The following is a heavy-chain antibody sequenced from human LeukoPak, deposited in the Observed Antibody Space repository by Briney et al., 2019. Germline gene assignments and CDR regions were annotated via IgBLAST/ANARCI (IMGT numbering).Heavy chain of an antibody. CDR2: IYYSGST. D-gene: IGHD1-1*01. Sequence: SETLSLTCTVSGGSISSHYWSWIRQPPGKGMEWIGYIYYSGSTNYNPSLKSRVTISVDTSKNQFSLKLSSVTAADTAVYYCARYNWNGGAFDIWGQGTMVTVSS. J-gene: IGHJ3*02. CDR3: ARYNWNGGAFDI. CDR1: GGSISSHY. V-gene: IGHV4-59*11.